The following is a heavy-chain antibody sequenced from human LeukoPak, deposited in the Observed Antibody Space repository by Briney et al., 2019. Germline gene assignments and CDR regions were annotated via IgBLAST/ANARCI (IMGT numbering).Heavy chain of an antibody. CDR1: GYTFTSYG. CDR2: ISAYNGNT. J-gene: IGHJ4*02. D-gene: IGHD3-22*01. Sequence: ASVKVSCKASGYTFTSYGISWVRQAPGQGLEWMGWISAYNGNTNYAQKLQGRVTMTTGTSTSTAYMELRSLRFDDTAVYYCARDDQNTYYYDSSGFLGLWGQGTLVTVSS. CDR3: ARDDQNTYYYDSSGFLGL. V-gene: IGHV1-18*01.